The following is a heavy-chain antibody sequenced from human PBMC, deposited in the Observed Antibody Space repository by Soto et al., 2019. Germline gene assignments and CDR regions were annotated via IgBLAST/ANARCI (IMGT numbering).Heavy chain of an antibody. V-gene: IGHV3-72*01. CDR3: ARGIRGLGLRFDP. CDR2: IRDKANSYTT. Sequence: GGSLRLSCAVSGFTFSDYYMDWVRQAPGKGLEWVGRIRDKANSYTTEYAASVKGRFSISRDESQNSLHLQMNSLKIEDTAVYFCARGIRGLGLRFDPWGQGTLVTVSS. CDR1: GFTFSDYY. D-gene: IGHD3-10*01. J-gene: IGHJ5*02.